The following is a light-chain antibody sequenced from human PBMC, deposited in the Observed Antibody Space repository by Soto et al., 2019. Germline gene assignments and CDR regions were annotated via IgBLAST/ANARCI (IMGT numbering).Light chain of an antibody. CDR2: STD. CDR3: AAWDDSLSGGV. V-gene: IGLV1-47*02. J-gene: IGLJ1*01. Sequence: QSVLTQPPSASGTPGQTVTISCSGSSFNIGFNYVYWYQQLPGMAPKLLIHSTDERPSGVPDRFSGSKSGTSASLAISGLRSEDEAEYYCAAWDDSLSGGVFGTGTQLPVL. CDR1: SFNIGFNY.